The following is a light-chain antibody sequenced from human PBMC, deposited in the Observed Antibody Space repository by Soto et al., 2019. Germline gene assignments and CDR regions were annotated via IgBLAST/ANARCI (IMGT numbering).Light chain of an antibody. CDR1: QSVSSSY. CDR2: GAS. J-gene: IGKJ4*01. V-gene: IGKV3-20*01. CDR3: QQYGSSLLT. Sequence: EIVLTQSPGTLSLSPGERVTLSCRASQSVSSSYFAWYQQKPGQAPRLLIYGASSRATGIPDRFSGSGSGTDFTLTISRLEPEDLAVYYCQQYGSSLLTFGGGTKVEIK.